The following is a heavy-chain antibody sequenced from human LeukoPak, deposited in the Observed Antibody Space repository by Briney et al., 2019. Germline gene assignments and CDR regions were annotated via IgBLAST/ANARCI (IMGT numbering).Heavy chain of an antibody. J-gene: IGHJ3*02. CDR3: ARDLIYDNTGSARDTNDAFDI. Sequence: GSSVKVSCKASGGTFSSYAISWVRQAPGQGLEWMGWITPYNNNAKYAQKFQGRVTMTTDTSTDIAYMDLRSLGSDDTAMYYCARDLIYDNTGSARDTNDAFDIWGQGTMLIVSS. D-gene: IGHD5-18*01. CDR2: ITPYNNNA. V-gene: IGHV1-18*01. CDR1: GGTFSSYA.